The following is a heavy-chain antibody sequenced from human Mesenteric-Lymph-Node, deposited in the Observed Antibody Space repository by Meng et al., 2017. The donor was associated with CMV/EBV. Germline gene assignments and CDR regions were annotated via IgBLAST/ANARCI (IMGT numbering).Heavy chain of an antibody. D-gene: IGHD3-3*01. CDR1: GFTFSSYE. V-gene: IGHV3-74*01. J-gene: IGHJ3*02. Sequence: GGSLRLSCAASGFTFSSYEMNWVRQAPGKGLVWVSRINTDGSVTSYADSVKGRFTISRDNAKNTLYLQMNSLRAEDTAVYYCARARSGYYLDAFDIWGQETMVTVSS. CDR3: ARARSGYYLDAFDI. CDR2: INTDGSVT.